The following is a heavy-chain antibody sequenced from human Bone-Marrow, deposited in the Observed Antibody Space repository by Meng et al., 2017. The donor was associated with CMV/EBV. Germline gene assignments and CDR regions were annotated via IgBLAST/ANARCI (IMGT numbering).Heavy chain of an antibody. CDR2: ISYDGSNK. J-gene: IGHJ4*02. D-gene: IGHD3-10*01. CDR1: GFTFSSYA. CDR3: ARAHYGSGSDGSN. Sequence: QGPLVGSGGGVVQPGRSLRLSCAASGFTFSSYAMHWVRQAPGKGLEWVAVISYDGSNKYYADSVKGRFTISRDNSKNTLYLQMNSLRAEDTAVYYCARAHYGSGSDGSNWGQGTLVTVSS. V-gene: IGHV3-30-3*01.